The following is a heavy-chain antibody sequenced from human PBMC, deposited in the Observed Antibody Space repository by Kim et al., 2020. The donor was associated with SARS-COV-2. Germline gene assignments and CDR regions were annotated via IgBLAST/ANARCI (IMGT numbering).Heavy chain of an antibody. CDR2: IYYSGST. D-gene: IGHD3-3*01. CDR1: GGSISSGDYY. J-gene: IGHJ6*02. V-gene: IGHV4-30-4*01. Sequence: SETLSLTCTVSGGSISSGDYYWSWIRQPPGKGLEWIGYIYYSGSTYYNPSLNSRVTISVDTSKNQFSLKLSSVTAADAVVYFCARHYFSVTIFGVVSRHGMDVWGQGTTVTVSS. CDR3: ARHYFSVTIFGVVSRHGMDV.